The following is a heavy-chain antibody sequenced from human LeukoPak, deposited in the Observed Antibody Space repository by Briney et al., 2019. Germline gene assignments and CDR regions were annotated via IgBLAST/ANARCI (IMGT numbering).Heavy chain of an antibody. Sequence: GGSLRLSCAASGFTFSSYGMHWVRQAPGKGLEWVAVISYDGSNKYYADSVKGRFTISRDNSKNTLYLQMNSLRAEDTAVYYCAKDGGLRIAVAGTLDYWGQGTLVTVSS. D-gene: IGHD6-19*01. CDR3: AKDGGLRIAVAGTLDY. V-gene: IGHV3-30*18. J-gene: IGHJ4*02. CDR1: GFTFSSYG. CDR2: ISYDGSNK.